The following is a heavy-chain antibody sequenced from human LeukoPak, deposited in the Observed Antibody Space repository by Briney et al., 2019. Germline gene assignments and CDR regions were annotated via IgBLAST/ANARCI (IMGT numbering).Heavy chain of an antibody. V-gene: IGHV3-30*04. CDR3: ARKPWTGGSHYYYYYMDV. CDR1: GFSFNNYV. J-gene: IGHJ6*03. D-gene: IGHD3/OR15-3a*01. CDR2: ILYDGNNK. Sequence: GGSLRLSCAASGFSFNNYVMNWFRQAPGRGLEWVAVILYDGNNKNYGNSVKGRFTISRDDSEDTVYLQMNSVGPEDTAVYYCARKPWTGGSHYYYYYMDVWGKGTTVTVSS.